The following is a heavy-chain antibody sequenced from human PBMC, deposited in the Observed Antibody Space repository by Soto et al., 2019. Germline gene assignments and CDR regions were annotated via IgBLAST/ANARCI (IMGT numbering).Heavy chain of an antibody. Sequence: PGGSLRLSCAASGFTFSDYYMSWIRQAPGKGLERVSYISSSSSYTNYADSVKGRFTISRDNAKNSLYLQMNSLRAEDTAVYYCARAGTDYGGNSGNFDYWGKRTLVTVSS. J-gene: IGHJ4*02. CDR1: GFTFSDYY. CDR2: ISSSSSYT. D-gene: IGHD4-17*01. CDR3: ARAGTDYGGNSGNFDY. V-gene: IGHV3-11*06.